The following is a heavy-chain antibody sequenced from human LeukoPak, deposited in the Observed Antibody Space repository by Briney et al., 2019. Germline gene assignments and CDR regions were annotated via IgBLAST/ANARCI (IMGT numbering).Heavy chain of an antibody. D-gene: IGHD4-17*01. CDR2: IIPIFGTA. CDR3: ARGVARVTTYFDY. Sequence: ASVKVSCKASGGTFSSYAISWVRQAPGQGLERMGRIIPIFGTANYAQKFQGRVTITTDESTSTAYMELSSLRSEDTAVYYCARGVARVTTYFDYWGQGTLVTVSS. J-gene: IGHJ4*02. CDR1: GGTFSSYA. V-gene: IGHV1-69*05.